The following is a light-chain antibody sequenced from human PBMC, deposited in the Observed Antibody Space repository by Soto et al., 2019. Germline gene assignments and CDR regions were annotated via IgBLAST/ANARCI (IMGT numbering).Light chain of an antibody. Sequence: DMHMKKYPSTLSGSVGDRVTITCRASQTISSWLAWYQQKPGKATKLLIYKASTLKSGFPSRFSGSGSGTEFTLTISSLHSNGFATYYWPHYIGYSEAFGLRTK. V-gene: IGKV1-5*03. CDR3: PHYIGYSEA. CDR2: KAS. CDR1: QTISSW. J-gene: IGKJ1*01.